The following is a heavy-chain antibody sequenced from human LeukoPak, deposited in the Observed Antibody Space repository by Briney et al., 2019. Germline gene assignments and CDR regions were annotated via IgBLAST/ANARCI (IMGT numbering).Heavy chain of an antibody. V-gene: IGHV3-7*05. CDR1: GFTFSTFW. Sequence: PGGSLRLSCAASGFTFSTFWMSWVRQAPGKGLEWVANIKQDGSEKYYVDSVKGRFTISRDNAKNSLYLQMNSLRAGDTAVYYCARDRGSQDYWGQGTLVTVSS. CDR2: IKQDGSEK. J-gene: IGHJ4*02. D-gene: IGHD3-10*01. CDR3: ARDRGSQDY.